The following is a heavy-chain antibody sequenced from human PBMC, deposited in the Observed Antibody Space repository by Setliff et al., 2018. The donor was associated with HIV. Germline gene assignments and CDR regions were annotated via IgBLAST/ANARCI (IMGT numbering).Heavy chain of an antibody. D-gene: IGHD2-21*02. Sequence: GGSLRLSCAAPGFTFSDYYMSWIRQAPGKGLEWVSYISSSSSYTNYADSVKGRFTISRDNAKNSLYLQMNSLRAEDTALYYCARDVKAYCGGDCYYAFDIWGQETMVTVSS. J-gene: IGHJ3*02. V-gene: IGHV3-11*05. CDR1: GFTFSDYY. CDR3: ARDVKAYCGGDCYYAFDI. CDR2: ISSSSSYT.